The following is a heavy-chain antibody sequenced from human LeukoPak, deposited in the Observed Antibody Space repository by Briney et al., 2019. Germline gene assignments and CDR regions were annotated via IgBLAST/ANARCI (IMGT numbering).Heavy chain of an antibody. CDR3: AEGSDWYFDL. V-gene: IGHV1-18*01. Sequence: ASVKVSCKASGYTFSSYGITWVRQAPGQGLEWMGWISTYNDNTNYAQKFQGRVTMTTDTSTNTAYMELRSLRSDDTAAYYCAEGSDWYFDLWGRGTLVTVSS. J-gene: IGHJ2*01. CDR1: GYTFSSYG. CDR2: ISTYNDNT.